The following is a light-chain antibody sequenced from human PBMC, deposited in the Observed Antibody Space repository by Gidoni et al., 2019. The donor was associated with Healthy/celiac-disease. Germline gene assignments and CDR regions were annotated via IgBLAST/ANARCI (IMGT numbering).Light chain of an antibody. V-gene: IGKV3-15*01. Sequence: SCRASQSVSSNLAWYQQKPGQAPRLLIYGASTRATGIPAGFSGSGSGTEFTLTISSLQSEDFAVYYCQQYNNWPPWTFGQGTKVEIK. CDR2: GAS. CDR1: QSVSSN. CDR3: QQYNNWPPWT. J-gene: IGKJ1*01.